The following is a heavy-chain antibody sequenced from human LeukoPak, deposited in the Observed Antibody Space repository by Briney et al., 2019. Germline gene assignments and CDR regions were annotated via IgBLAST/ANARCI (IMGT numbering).Heavy chain of an antibody. Sequence: GGSLRLSCAASGFTFSSYSMNWVRQAPGKGLEWVSSISSSSSYIYYADSVKGRFTISRDNAKNSLYLQMNSLRAEDTAVYYCVRDSYDFWSGLNWFDPWGQGTLVTVSS. CDR2: ISSSSSYI. J-gene: IGHJ5*02. CDR1: GFTFSSYS. D-gene: IGHD3-3*01. V-gene: IGHV3-21*01. CDR3: VRDSYDFWSGLNWFDP.